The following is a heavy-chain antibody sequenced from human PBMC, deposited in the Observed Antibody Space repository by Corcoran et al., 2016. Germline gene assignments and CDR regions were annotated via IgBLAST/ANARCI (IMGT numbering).Heavy chain of an antibody. CDR2: INAGNGNT. J-gene: IGHJ4*02. V-gene: IGHV1-3*01. CDR1: GYTFTSYA. Sequence: QVQLVQSGAEAKKPGASVKVSCKASGYTFTSYAMHWVRQAPGQRLEWMGWINAGNGNTKYSQKFQGRVTITRDTSASTAYMELSSLRSEDTAVYYCAREIAARRRWDYWGQGTLVTVSS. D-gene: IGHD6-6*01. CDR3: AREIAARRRWDY.